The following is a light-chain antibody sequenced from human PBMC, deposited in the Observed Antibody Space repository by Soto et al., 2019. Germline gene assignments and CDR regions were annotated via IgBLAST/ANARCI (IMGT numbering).Light chain of an antibody. J-gene: IGKJ2*01. V-gene: IGKV3-20*01. CDR3: QQYGSSPNT. CDR2: APS. CDR1: QSVSSTY. Sequence: EVVLTQSPGTLSLSPGERVTLSCRASQSVSSTYLAWYQQKPGQAPSLLIYAPSRRATGIPDRFRGSGSGTDFTLTISRLEPEDFAVYYCQQYGSSPNTFGQGTKLEIK.